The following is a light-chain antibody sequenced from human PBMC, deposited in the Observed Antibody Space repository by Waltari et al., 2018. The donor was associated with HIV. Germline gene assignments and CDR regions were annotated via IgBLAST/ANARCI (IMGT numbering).Light chain of an antibody. V-gene: IGKV1-39*01. Sequence: DIQMTQSPSSLPASVGDRVTISCRASQTINTFLNWYQQKPGKAPKLLIYGASNLPSGVPSRFSGSGSGTDFTRTINSLQAEDFATYYCQQTYNSPKTFGPGTKVDMK. CDR3: QQTYNSPKT. J-gene: IGKJ1*01. CDR1: QTINTF. CDR2: GAS.